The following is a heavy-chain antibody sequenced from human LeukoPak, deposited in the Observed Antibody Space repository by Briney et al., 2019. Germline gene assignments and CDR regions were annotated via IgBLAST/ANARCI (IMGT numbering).Heavy chain of an antibody. CDR2: FDPEDGET. D-gene: IGHD1-26*01. J-gene: IGHJ3*02. Sequence: GASVKVSCKVSGYTLTELSMHWVRQAPGKGLEWMGGFDPEDGETIYAQKFQGRVTMTRDTSISTAYMELSRLRSDDTAVYYCARSTIVGATGRAFDIWGQGTMVTVSS. CDR3: ARSTIVGATGRAFDI. V-gene: IGHV1-24*01. CDR1: GYTLTELS.